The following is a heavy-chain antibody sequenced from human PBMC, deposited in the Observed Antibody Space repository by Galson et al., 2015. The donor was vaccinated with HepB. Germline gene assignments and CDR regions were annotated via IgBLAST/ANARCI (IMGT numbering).Heavy chain of an antibody. CDR2: INAGNGNT. D-gene: IGHD5-18*01. V-gene: IGHV1-3*01. CDR1: GYTFTSYA. Sequence: SVKVSCKASGYTFTSYAMHWVRQAPGQRLEWMGWINAGNGNTKYSQKFQGRVTITRDTSASTAYMELSSLRSEDTAVYYCARVAGSSYGSGDYWGQGTLVTVSS. CDR3: ARVAGSSYGSGDY. J-gene: IGHJ4*02.